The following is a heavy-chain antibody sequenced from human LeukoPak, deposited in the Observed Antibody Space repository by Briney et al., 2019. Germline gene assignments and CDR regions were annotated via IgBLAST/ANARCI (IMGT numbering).Heavy chain of an antibody. Sequence: SVKVSCKASGGTFISYAISWVRQAPGQGREGRGRIIPIFGRANYAQKFQGRVTITTDASTSTAYMELSSLRSEDTAVYYCARVDQWLVPGAFDIWGQGTMVTVSS. D-gene: IGHD6-19*01. CDR3: ARVDQWLVPGAFDI. CDR1: GGTFISYA. CDR2: IIPIFGRA. V-gene: IGHV1-69*05. J-gene: IGHJ3*02.